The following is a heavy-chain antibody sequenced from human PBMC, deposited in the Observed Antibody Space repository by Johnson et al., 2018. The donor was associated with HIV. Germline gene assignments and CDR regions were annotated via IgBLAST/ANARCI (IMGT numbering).Heavy chain of an antibody. J-gene: IGHJ3*02. CDR1: GFTFSSYG. V-gene: IGHV3-30*03. CDR2: ISYDGSNK. Sequence: QVQLVESGGGVVQPGMSLRLSCAASGFTFSSYGMHWVRQAPGKGLECVAVISYDGSNKYYADSVKGRFTISRDNSKNTLYLQMSSLRAEDTAVYYCAIIWNHTFDIWGQGTMVTVSS. D-gene: IGHD1-14*01. CDR3: AIIWNHTFDI.